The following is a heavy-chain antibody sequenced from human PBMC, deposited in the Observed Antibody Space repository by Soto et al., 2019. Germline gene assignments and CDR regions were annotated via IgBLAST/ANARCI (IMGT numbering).Heavy chain of an antibody. CDR1: GGTISGLG. CDR2: IYYSGYT. J-gene: IGHJ5*02. Sequence: LVMLSLTCAVSGGTISGLGCNWIRQPPGKRLEWIGYIYYSGYTNYNPSLTSRVAISVDTSTNQFSLRLSSVTAADTAVYYCARGITVTTPIKFAPWGQRTLVTVSS. V-gene: IGHV4-59*11. D-gene: IGHD4-17*01. CDR3: ARGITVTTPIKFAP.